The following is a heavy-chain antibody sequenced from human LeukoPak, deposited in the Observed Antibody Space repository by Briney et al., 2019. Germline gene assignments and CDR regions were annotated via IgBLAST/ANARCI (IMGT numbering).Heavy chain of an antibody. CDR2: ISRSGATI. D-gene: IGHD2-21*02. CDR3: SRDRGGGDIYFDY. Sequence: GGSLRLSCAASGFTFSSYGMNWVRQAPGKGPEWISYISRSGATIYYADSVKGRFTISRDNAKNLLYLQMSSLGAEDTAIYYCSRDRGGGDIYFDYWGQGTLVTVSS. V-gene: IGHV3-48*03. J-gene: IGHJ4*02. CDR1: GFTFSSYG.